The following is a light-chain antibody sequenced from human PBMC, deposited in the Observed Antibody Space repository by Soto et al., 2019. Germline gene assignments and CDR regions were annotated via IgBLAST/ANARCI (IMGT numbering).Light chain of an antibody. CDR2: DVS. J-gene: IGLJ1*01. V-gene: IGLV2-14*03. Sequence: QSALTQPASVSGSPGQSITISCTGTSSDVGGYNYVSWYQHHPGKAPKLIIYDVSNRPSGVSIRFSGSKSDNTASLTIFGLQPEDEADYHCCSYTTSNTRQIVFVTGTKVTVL. CDR1: SSDVGGYNY. CDR3: CSYTTSNTRQIV.